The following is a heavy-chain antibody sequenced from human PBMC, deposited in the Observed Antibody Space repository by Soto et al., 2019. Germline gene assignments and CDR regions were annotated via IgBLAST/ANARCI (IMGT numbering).Heavy chain of an antibody. CDR1: GDSMTSGSYY. J-gene: IGHJ4*02. Sequence: PSETLSRTCTVSGDSMTSGSYYWNWIRQHPGKGLEWIGYISHSGSTYYNPSLRSRVTMSVDTSKNHFSLNMTSMTAADTGLYYCARALVVGAAVNYWGQGTRVTVSS. CDR2: ISHSGST. CDR3: ARALVVGAAVNY. D-gene: IGHD2-8*02. V-gene: IGHV4-31*03.